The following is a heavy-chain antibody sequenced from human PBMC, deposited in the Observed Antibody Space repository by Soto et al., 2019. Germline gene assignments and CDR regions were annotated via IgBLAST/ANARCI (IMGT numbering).Heavy chain of an antibody. CDR2: VIPNLGVT. Sequence: QVQLVQSGAEVKKPGSSVKVSCKASGGTLSSYTFSWVRQAPGQGLEWMGRVIPNLGVTNYAKKFQGRFTIVVDTSTSTAYMELNSLRYEDTAVYYCARDKGYCSGPSCPDFDYWGQGTLVTVSS. CDR3: ARDKGYCSGPSCPDFDY. J-gene: IGHJ4*02. CDR1: GGTLSSYT. D-gene: IGHD2-15*01. V-gene: IGHV1-69*08.